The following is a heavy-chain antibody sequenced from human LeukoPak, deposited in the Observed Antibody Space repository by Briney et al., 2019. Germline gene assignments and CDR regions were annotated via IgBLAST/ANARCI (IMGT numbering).Heavy chain of an antibody. CDR1: GFTFSSYG. V-gene: IGHV3-23*01. Sequence: GGSLRLSCAASGFTFSSYGMSWVRQAPGKGLEWVSAISGSGGSTYYADSVKGRFTISRDNSKNTLYLQMNSLRAEDTAVYYCARDPVEYYYDSSGYRSAEYFQHWGQGTLVTVSS. D-gene: IGHD3-22*01. CDR3: ARDPVEYYYDSSGYRSAEYFQH. J-gene: IGHJ1*01. CDR2: ISGSGGST.